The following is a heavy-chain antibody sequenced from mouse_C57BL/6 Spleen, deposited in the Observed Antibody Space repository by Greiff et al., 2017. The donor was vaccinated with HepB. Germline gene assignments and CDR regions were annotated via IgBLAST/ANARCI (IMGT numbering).Heavy chain of an antibody. CDR1: GYTFTSYW. CDR3: AEGDYDGLGAY. V-gene: IGHV1-50*01. J-gene: IGHJ3*01. Sequence: QVQLKQPGAELVKPGASVKLSCKASGYTFTSYWMQWVKQRPGQGLEWIGEIDPSDSYTNYNQKFKGKATLTVDTSSSTAYMQLSSLTSEDSAVYYCAEGDYDGLGAYWGQGTLVTVSA. D-gene: IGHD2-4*01. CDR2: IDPSDSYT.